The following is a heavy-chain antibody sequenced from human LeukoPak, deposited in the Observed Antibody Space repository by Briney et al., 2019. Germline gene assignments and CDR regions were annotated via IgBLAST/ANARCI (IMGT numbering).Heavy chain of an antibody. CDR3: ARASDSSGYYGGYYFDY. V-gene: IGHV1-46*01. CDR1: GYTFTSYY. J-gene: IGHJ4*02. CDR2: INPSGGST. D-gene: IGHD3-22*01. Sequence: GASVKASCKASGYTFTSYYMHWVRQAPGQGLEWMGIINPSGGSTSYAQKFQGRVTMTRDTSTSTVYMELSSLRSEDTAVYYCARASDSSGYYGGYYFDYWRQGTLVTVSS.